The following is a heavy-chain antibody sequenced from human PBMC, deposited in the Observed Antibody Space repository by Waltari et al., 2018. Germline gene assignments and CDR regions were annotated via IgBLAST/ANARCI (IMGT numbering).Heavy chain of an antibody. CDR3: AKPDY. J-gene: IGHJ4*02. CDR2: ISGSGGST. CDR1: GGSISSGSYY. V-gene: IGHV3-23*01. Sequence: LQLQESGPGLVKPSETLSLTCTVSGGSISSGSYYWGWIRQPPGKGLEWVSAISGSGGSTYYADSVKGRFTISRDNSKNTLYLQMNSLRAEDTAVYYCAKPDYWGQGTLVTVSS.